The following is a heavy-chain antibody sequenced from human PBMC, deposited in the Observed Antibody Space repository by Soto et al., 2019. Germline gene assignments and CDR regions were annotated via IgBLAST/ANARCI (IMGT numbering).Heavy chain of an antibody. J-gene: IGHJ3*02. CDR1: GFIFSTYA. CDR3: AHPRGYGVFDAVDI. CDR2: ISSSSGST. D-gene: IGHD4-17*01. V-gene: IGHV3-23*01. Sequence: GSLRLSCAASGFIFSTYAMNWVRQAPGKGLEWVSAISSSSGSTYYAESVRGRFTISRDNSINTLYLQMSNLRTEDTAVYYCAHPRGYGVFDAVDIWGQGTMVTVSS.